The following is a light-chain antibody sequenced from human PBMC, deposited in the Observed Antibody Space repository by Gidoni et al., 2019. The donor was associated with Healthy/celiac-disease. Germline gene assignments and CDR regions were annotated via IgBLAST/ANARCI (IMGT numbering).Light chain of an antibody. V-gene: IGLV1-44*01. J-gene: IGLJ2*01. CDR2: SNN. CDR3: AAWDDSLNGLVV. CDR1: SSNIGSNT. Sequence: QSVLTQPPSASGTPGQRVTISCSGSSSNIGSNTVNWYQQLPGTAPKLLIYSNNQRPSGVPVRFSGSKSGTSASLAISGLQSEDEADYYCAAWDDSLNGLVVFGGGTKLTVL.